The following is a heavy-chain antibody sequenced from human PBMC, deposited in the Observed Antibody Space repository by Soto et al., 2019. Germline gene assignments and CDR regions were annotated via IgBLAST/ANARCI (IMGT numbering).Heavy chain of an antibody. CDR3: ARASRTIFGGYNWFDP. J-gene: IGHJ5*02. V-gene: IGHV1-8*01. CDR2: MNPNSGNT. CDR1: GYTFTSYD. D-gene: IGHD3-3*01. Sequence: QVQLVQSGAEVKKPGASVKVSCKASGYTFTSYDINWVRQATGQGLEWMGWMNPNSGNTGYAQKFQGRVTMTRNTCISTAYMELSSLGSEDTAVYYCARASRTIFGGYNWFDPWGQGTLVTVSS.